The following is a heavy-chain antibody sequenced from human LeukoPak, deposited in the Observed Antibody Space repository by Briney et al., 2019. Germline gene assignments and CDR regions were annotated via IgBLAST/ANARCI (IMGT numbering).Heavy chain of an antibody. CDR1: GYTFTEFY. V-gene: IGHV1-2*02. Sequence: ASVKVSCKASGYTFTEFYMHWVRQAPGQGLEWMGWINPNSDGTNNAQKFQGRVTMTRDTSISTAYMELSRLRSDDTAVYYCARLYDPNRFLPGDALDIWGQRTMVTVSS. CDR3: ARLYDPNRFLPGDALDI. J-gene: IGHJ3*02. CDR2: INPNSDGT. D-gene: IGHD2-2*02.